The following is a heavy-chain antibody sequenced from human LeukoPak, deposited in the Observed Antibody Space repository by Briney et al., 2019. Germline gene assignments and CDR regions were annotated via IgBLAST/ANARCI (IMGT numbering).Heavy chain of an antibody. Sequence: GGSLRLSCAASGFTFGSYWMHWVRQAPGKGLVWVSRINSDGSSTSYADSVKGRFTISRDNAKNTLYLQMNSLRAEDTAVYYCARGILGWNNDYWGQGTLVTVSS. V-gene: IGHV3-74*01. J-gene: IGHJ4*02. CDR3: ARGILGWNNDY. D-gene: IGHD1/OR15-1a*01. CDR1: GFTFGSYW. CDR2: INSDGSST.